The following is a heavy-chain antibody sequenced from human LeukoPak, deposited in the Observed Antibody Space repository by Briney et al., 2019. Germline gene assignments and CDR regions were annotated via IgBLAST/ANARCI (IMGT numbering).Heavy chain of an antibody. J-gene: IGHJ4*02. CDR2: IYPGDSDT. D-gene: IGHD3-22*01. V-gene: IGHV5-51*01. Sequence: GESLKISCKGSGYSFTTYYIGWVRQMPEKGLEWMGIIYPGDSDTRYSPSFQGQVTISADKSINTAYLQWSSLKASDTAMYYCARSRSAYYYDSGGYYLDYWGQGTLVTVSS. CDR1: GYSFTTYY. CDR3: ARSRSAYYYDSGGYYLDY.